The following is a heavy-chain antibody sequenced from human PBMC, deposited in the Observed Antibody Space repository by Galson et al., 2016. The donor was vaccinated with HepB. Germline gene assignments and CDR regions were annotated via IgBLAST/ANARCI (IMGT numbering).Heavy chain of an antibody. CDR2: ISYDGSKK. D-gene: IGHD2/OR15-2a*01. J-gene: IGHJ6*02. V-gene: IGHV3-30*18. CDR3: AKDNIASYSGPSPYGMDV. CDR1: GFTFSSYG. Sequence: SLRLSCAASGFTFSSYGIHWVRQAPGKGLEWVALISYDGSKKYYADSVKGRFTISRDSSKSTLFLQMNSLRAEDTAVYYCAKDNIASYSGPSPYGMDVWGQGTTVIVSS.